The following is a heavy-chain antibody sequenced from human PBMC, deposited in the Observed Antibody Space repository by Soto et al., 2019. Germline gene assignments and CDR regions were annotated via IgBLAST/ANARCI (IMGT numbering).Heavy chain of an antibody. CDR3: ARQGYDILTGWGQGFDP. D-gene: IGHD3-9*01. J-gene: IGHJ5*02. Sequence: EVQLAQSGAEVKKPGESLKISCKGSGYSFTSYWIGWVRQMPGKGLEWMGIIYPGDSDTRYSPSFQGQVTISADKSISTAYLQWSSLKASDTAMYYCARQGYDILTGWGQGFDPWGQGTLVTVSS. V-gene: IGHV5-51*01. CDR2: IYPGDSDT. CDR1: GYSFTSYW.